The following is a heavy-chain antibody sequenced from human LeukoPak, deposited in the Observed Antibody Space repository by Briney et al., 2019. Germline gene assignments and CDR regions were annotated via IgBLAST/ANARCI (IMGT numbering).Heavy chain of an antibody. Sequence: SQTLSLTCAVSGGSISSGSYCWSWLPQHPGKGLEWISYIYCSTNYYYNPSRRSTITRAVYKTKNQFSLKLRSVTAADTAVYYCARCSSWYRNWLDPWGQGTLVTVSS. J-gene: IGHJ5*02. V-gene: IGHV4-31*11. CDR2: IYCSTNY. CDR1: GGSISSGSYC. CDR3: ARCSSWYRNWLDP. D-gene: IGHD6-13*01.